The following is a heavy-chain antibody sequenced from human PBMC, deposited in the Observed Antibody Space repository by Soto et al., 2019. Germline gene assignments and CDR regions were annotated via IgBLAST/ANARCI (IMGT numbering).Heavy chain of an antibody. CDR2: ISSSSSTI. Sequence: EVQLVESGGALVQPGGSLRLSCAASGFTFSSYSMSWVRQAPGKGLEWVSYISSSSSTIYYAESVRGRFTISRDNAKDSLYLQMNSLRDEDTAFYYCVRDREGSGGYQYWGQGTLVTVSS. CDR3: VRDREGSGGYQY. J-gene: IGHJ4*02. V-gene: IGHV3-48*02. D-gene: IGHD3-10*01. CDR1: GFTFSSYS.